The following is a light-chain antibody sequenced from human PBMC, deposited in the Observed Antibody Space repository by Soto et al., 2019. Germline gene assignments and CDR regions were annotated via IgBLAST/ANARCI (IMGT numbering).Light chain of an antibody. CDR2: AAS. Sequence: PSSLSASTGDRVTITCRASQGISSYLAWYQQKPGKAPKLLIYAASTLQSGVPSRFSGSGSGTDFTLTISNMQREDFATYYCLQTYNLPRTFGQGTTGDIK. J-gene: IGKJ1*01. CDR1: QGISSY. V-gene: IGKV1-8*01. CDR3: LQTYNLPRT.